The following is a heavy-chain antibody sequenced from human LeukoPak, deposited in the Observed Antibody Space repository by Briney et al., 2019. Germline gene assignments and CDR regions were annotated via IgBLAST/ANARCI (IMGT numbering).Heavy chain of an antibody. V-gene: IGHV3-43*01. CDR1: GFTFDDYM. J-gene: IGHJ4*02. CDR3: AKDVATVGIVDF. Sequence: GGSLRLSCAASGFTFDDYMMHWVRQAPGKGLKWVALISWDGNSIYYADSVKGRFTISRDNGKNSLYLQMLNLRTEDTAFYYCAKDVATVGIVDFWGQGTLVTVSS. CDR2: ISWDGNSI. D-gene: IGHD2-21*01.